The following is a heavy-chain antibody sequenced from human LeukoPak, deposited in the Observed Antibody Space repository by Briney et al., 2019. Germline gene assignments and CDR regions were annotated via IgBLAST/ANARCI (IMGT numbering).Heavy chain of an antibody. CDR2: ISSSSSYI. D-gene: IGHD2-15*01. J-gene: IGHJ4*02. CDR1: GFTFSSYS. CDR3: ATSTRYCSGGSCYSDY. Sequence: GGSLRLSCAASGFTFSSYSMNWVRQAPGKGLEWVSSISSSSSYIYYADSVKGRFTISRDNAKNSLYLQMNSLRAEDTAVYYCATSTRYCSGGSCYSDYWGRGTLVTVSS. V-gene: IGHV3-21*01.